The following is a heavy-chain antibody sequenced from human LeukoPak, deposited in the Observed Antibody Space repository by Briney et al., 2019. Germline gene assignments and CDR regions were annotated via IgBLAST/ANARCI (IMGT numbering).Heavy chain of an antibody. CDR3: ASQFRRLWFGELLI. V-gene: IGHV3-7*03. J-gene: IGHJ4*02. CDR2: IKQVGGEK. Sequence: PGGSLRLSCAASGFTFSSYWMSWVRQAPGKGLEWVANIKQVGGEKYYVDSVKGRFTISRDNAKNSLYLQMNSLRAEDTAVYYCASQFRRLWFGELLIWGQGTLVTVSS. D-gene: IGHD3-10*01. CDR1: GFTFSSYW.